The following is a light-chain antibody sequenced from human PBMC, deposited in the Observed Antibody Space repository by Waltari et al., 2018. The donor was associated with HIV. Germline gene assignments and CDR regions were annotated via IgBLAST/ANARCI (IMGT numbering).Light chain of an antibody. V-gene: IGKV3-15*01. J-gene: IGKJ5*01. CDR2: DAS. CDR1: QSIRSN. CDR3: QQYNNWPPIT. Sequence: EILMTQSPATLSVSPGERATLSCRASQSIRSNLAWYQQKPGQAPRLLLYDASTRATGIPARFSGSGSGTEFTLTITSLQSEDFAVYYCQQYNNWPPITFGLGTRLEIK.